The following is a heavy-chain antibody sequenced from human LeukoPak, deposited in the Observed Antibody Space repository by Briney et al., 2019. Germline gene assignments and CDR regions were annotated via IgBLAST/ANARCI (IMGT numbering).Heavy chain of an antibody. CDR2: ISSDGTTR. J-gene: IGHJ5*02. Sequence: PGGSLRLSCAASGFTFPSYSMNWVRQAPGKGLEWISLISSDGTTRYYADSVKGRFTISRDNGKNSLYLQMHNLRAEDTGVYFCAGRGDWFDPWGQGTLITVSS. D-gene: IGHD3-16*01. V-gene: IGHV3-48*01. CDR1: GFTFPSYS. CDR3: AGRGDWFDP.